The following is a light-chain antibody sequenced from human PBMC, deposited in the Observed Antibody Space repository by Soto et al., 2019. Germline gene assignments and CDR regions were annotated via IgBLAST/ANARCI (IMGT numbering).Light chain of an antibody. CDR1: QSVGNS. CDR3: QQYNYNSRT. J-gene: IGKJ4*01. Sequence: DIQVTQSPSTLSASVGDRITISCRTSQSVGNSLAWYQQKPGRAPKLLIYDASKLETGVSSRFSGSGPGTEFTLTISSLLPDDFVAYYCQQYNYNSRTFGGRTKVDI. CDR2: DAS. V-gene: IGKV1-5*03.